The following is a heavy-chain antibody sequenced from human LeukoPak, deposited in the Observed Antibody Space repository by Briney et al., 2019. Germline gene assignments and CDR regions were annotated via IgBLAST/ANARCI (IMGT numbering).Heavy chain of an antibody. Sequence: GGSLRLSCAASGFTFTSYGMHWVRQAPGKGLEWVALITYDGYYKYYSDSVKGRFTISSDNSKNTLYLQMSSLRAEDTAVYYCAKVTIAAARAYYWGQGTLVTVSS. D-gene: IGHD6-13*01. CDR3: AKVTIAAARAYY. V-gene: IGHV3-30*18. CDR1: GFTFTSYG. CDR2: ITYDGYYK. J-gene: IGHJ4*02.